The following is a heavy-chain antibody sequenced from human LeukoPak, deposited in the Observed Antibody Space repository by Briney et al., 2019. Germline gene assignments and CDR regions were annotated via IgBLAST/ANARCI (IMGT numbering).Heavy chain of an antibody. V-gene: IGHV5-51*01. CDR3: ARRSSGWSRDLDY. J-gene: IGHJ4*02. CDR2: IYPGDSDT. D-gene: IGHD6-19*01. Sequence: GESLKISCKGSGYSFTSYWIGWVRQMPGKGLGWMGIIYPGDSDTRYSPSFQGQVTISADKSISTAYLHWSSLKASDTAMYYCARRSSGWSRDLDYWGQGTLVTVSS. CDR1: GYSFTSYW.